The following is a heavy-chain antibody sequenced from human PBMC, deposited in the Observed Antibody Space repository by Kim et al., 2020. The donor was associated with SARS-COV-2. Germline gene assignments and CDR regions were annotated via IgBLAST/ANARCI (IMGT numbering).Heavy chain of an antibody. J-gene: IGHJ4*02. V-gene: IGHV1-2*04. CDR3: ARAGLRQQLVLFY. D-gene: IGHD6-13*01. CDR2: INPNSGGT. CDR1: GYTFTGYY. Sequence: ASVKVSCKASGYTFTGYYMHWVRQAPGQGLEWMGWINPNSGGTNYAQKFQGWVTMTRDTSISTAYMELSRLRSDDTAVYYCARAGLRQQLVLFYWGQGTLVTVSS.